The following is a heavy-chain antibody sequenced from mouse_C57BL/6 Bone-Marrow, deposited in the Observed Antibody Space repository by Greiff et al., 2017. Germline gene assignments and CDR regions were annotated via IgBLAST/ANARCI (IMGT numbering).Heavy chain of an antibody. CDR2: INYDGSST. J-gene: IGHJ4*01. D-gene: IGHD1-1*01. CDR1: GFTFSDYY. V-gene: IGHV5-16*01. Sequence: EVKVVESEGGLVQPGSSMKLSCTASGFTFSDYYMAWVRQVPEKGLEWVANINYDGSSTYYLDSLKSRFIISRDNAKNILYLQMSSLKSEDTATYYCARGSSWGAMDYWGQGTSVTVSS. CDR3: ARGSSWGAMDY.